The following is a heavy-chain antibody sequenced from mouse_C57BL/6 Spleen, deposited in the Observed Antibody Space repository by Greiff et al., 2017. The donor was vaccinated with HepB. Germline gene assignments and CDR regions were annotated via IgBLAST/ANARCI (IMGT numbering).Heavy chain of an antibody. CDR1: GYTFTSYW. V-gene: IGHV1-55*01. D-gene: IGHD2-4*01. CDR2: IYPGSGST. Sequence: QVQLQQPGAELVKPGASVKMSCKASGYTFTSYWITWVKQRPGQGLEWIGDIYPGSGSTNYNEKFKSKATLTVDTSSSTAYMQLSSLTSEDSAVYYCARRGINYDYDRGAMDYWGQGTSVTVSS. J-gene: IGHJ4*01. CDR3: ARRGINYDYDRGAMDY.